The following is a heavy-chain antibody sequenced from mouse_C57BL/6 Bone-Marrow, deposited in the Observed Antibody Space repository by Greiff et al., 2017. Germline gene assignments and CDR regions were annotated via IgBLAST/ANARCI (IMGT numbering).Heavy chain of an antibody. CDR2: IDPSDSYT. CDR1: GYTFTSYW. V-gene: IGHV1-69*01. Sequence: VQLQQPGAELVMPGASVKLSCKASGYTFTSYWMHWVKQRPGQGLEWIGEIDPSDSYTNYNQKFKGKSTLTVDKSSRPAYMQLSSLTSEDSAVYYCARENYGSSYWFAYWGQGTLVTVSA. CDR3: ARENYGSSYWFAY. J-gene: IGHJ3*01. D-gene: IGHD1-1*01.